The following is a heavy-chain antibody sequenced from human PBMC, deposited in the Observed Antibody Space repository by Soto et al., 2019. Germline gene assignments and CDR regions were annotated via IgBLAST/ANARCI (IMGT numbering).Heavy chain of an antibody. CDR3: ARSIVVVTALDY. CDR1: GYTFTSYA. D-gene: IGHD2-21*02. Sequence: VQLVQSGAEEKKPGASVKVSCKASGYTFTSYAMHWVRQAPGQRLEWMGWINAGNGNTKYSQKLQGRVTITRDTSASTAYMELSSLRSEDTAVYYCARSIVVVTALDYWGQGTLVTVSS. V-gene: IGHV1-3*05. CDR2: INAGNGNT. J-gene: IGHJ4*02.